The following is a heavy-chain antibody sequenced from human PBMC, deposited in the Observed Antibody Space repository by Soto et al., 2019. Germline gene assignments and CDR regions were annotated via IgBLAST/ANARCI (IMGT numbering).Heavy chain of an antibody. D-gene: IGHD6-13*01. V-gene: IGHV4-31*03. J-gene: IGHJ3*02. CDR2: IYYSGST. Sequence: SETLSLTCTVSGGSISSVNYYWSWIRQHPAKGLEWIGYIYYSGSTHYNPSLKSRVTISLDTSKNQFSLRLTSVTAADTAVYYCARAVYSSRWIVNAFDMWGQGTMVTVSS. CDR3: ARAVYSSRWIVNAFDM. CDR1: GGSISSVNYY.